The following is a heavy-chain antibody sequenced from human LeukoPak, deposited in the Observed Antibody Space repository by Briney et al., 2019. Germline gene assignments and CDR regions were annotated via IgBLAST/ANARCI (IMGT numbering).Heavy chain of an antibody. V-gene: IGHV4-59*10. J-gene: IGHJ4*02. CDR2: IYTSGST. Sequence: SETLSLTCAVYGGSFSGYYWSWIRQPAGKGLEWIGRIYTSGSTNYNPSLKSRVTISVDTSKNQFSLKLSSVTAADTAVYYCARAGDEGYSYDYWGQGTLVTVSS. CDR1: GGSFSGYY. CDR3: ARAGDEGYSYDY. D-gene: IGHD5-24*01.